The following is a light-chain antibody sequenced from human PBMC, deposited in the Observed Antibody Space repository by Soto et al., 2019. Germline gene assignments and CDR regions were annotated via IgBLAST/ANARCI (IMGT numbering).Light chain of an antibody. CDR2: QVS. CDR1: RSLVYSDGNTY. Sequence: DEVMTQSPLSLPVTLGQPASISCRSSRSLVYSDGNTYLNWFQQRPGQSPRRLIYQVSNRDSGVPDRFSGSGSGTDFTLKISRVEAEDVGVYYCMQGTHWPPITFGQGTRLEIK. J-gene: IGKJ5*01. CDR3: MQGTHWPPIT. V-gene: IGKV2-30*01.